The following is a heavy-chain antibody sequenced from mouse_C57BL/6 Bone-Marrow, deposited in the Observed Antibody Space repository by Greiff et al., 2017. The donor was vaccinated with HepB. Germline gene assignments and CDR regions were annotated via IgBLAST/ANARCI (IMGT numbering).Heavy chain of an antibody. J-gene: IGHJ4*01. CDR1: GISITTGNYR. V-gene: IGHV3-5*01. CDR2: IYYSGTI. Sequence: DVKLQESGPGLVKPSQTVFLTCTVTGISITTGNYRWSWIRQFPGNKLEWIGYIYYSGTITYNPSLTSRTTITRDTPKNQFFLEMNSLTAEDTATYYCARDSPPDAMDYWGQGTSVTVSS. CDR3: ARDSPPDAMDY.